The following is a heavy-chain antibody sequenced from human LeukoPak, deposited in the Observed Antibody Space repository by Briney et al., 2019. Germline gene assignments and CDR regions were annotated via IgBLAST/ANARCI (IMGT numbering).Heavy chain of an antibody. CDR2: IYHSGST. J-gene: IGHJ4*02. CDR1: GGSISSGGYS. D-gene: IGHD6-13*01. CDR3: AGYRSSWYFDY. Sequence: PSQTLSLTCAVSGGSISSGGYSWSWIRQPPGKGLEWIGYIYHSGSTNYNPSLKSRVTISVDTSKNQFSLKLSSVTPADTAVYYCAGYRSSWYFDYWGQGTLVTVSS. V-gene: IGHV4-30-2*02.